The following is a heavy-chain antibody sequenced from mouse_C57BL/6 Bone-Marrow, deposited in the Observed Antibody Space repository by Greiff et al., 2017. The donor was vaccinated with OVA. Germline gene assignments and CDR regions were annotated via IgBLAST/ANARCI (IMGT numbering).Heavy chain of an antibody. CDR1: GYTFTDYY. V-gene: IGHV1-77*01. J-gene: IGHJ3*01. CDR2: IGPGSGST. D-gene: IGHD1-1*01. Sequence: VQLVESGAELVKPGASVKISCKASGYTFTDYYINWVKQRPGQGLEWIGKIGPGSGSTYYNEKFKGKATLTADKSSSTAYMQLSSLTSEDSAVYFCAREIGNYYGSSYGFAYWGQGTLVTVSA. CDR3: AREIGNYYGSSYGFAY.